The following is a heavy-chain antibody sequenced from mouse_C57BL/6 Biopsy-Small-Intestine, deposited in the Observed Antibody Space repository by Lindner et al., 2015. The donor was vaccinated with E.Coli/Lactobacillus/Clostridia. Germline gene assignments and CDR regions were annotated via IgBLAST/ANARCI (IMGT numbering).Heavy chain of an antibody. CDR1: GFTFSDYG. CDR2: ISSGSSTI. Sequence: VQLQESGGGLVKPGGSLKLSCAASGFTFSDYGMHWVRQAPEKGLEWVAYISSGSSTIYYADTVKGQFTISRDNAKNTLFLQMTSLRSEDTAMYYCARPGGYYAWFAYWGQGTLVTVSA. CDR3: ARPGGYYAWFAY. J-gene: IGHJ3*01. V-gene: IGHV5-17*01. D-gene: IGHD2-3*01.